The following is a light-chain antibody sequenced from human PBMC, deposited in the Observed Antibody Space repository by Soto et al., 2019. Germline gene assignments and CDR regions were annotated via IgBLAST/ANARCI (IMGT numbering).Light chain of an antibody. CDR3: QSYDSSLSSVV. V-gene: IGLV1-40*01. CDR1: SSNIGAGYD. Sequence: QSVLTQPPSVSGAPGLRVTISCTGSSSNIGAGYDVHWYQQLPGTAPKLLIYGNTNRPSGVPDRFSGSKSGTSASLAINGLQAEDDTDYYCQSYDSSLSSVVFGGGTKLTVL. J-gene: IGLJ2*01. CDR2: GNT.